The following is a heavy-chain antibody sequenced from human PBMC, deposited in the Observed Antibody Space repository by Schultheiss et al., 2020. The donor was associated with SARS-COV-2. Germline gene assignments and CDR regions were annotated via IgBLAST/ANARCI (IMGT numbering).Heavy chain of an antibody. CDR1: GGSIRSSSYY. D-gene: IGHD2-2*02. Sequence: SETLSLTCPVSGGSIRSSSYYWGWIRQPPGKGLEWIGSIYYSGSTYYNPSLKSRVTISVDTSKNQFSLKLSSVTAADTAVYYCARHAPEGYCSSTSCYRPPGIAAAEPDAFDIWGQGTMVTVSS. J-gene: IGHJ3*02. CDR2: IYYSGST. V-gene: IGHV4-39*01. CDR3: ARHAPEGYCSSTSCYRPPGIAAAEPDAFDI.